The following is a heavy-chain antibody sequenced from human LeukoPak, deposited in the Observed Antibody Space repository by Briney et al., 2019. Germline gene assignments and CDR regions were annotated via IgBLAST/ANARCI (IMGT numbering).Heavy chain of an antibody. CDR3: ATGRFLEWLLDY. CDR2: FDPEDGET. V-gene: IGHV1-24*01. Sequence: APVKVSCKVSGYTLTELSMHWVRQAPGKGLEWMGGFDPEDGETIYAQKFQGRVTMTEDTSTDTAYMELSSLRSEDTAVYYCATGRFLEWLLDYWGQGTLVTVSS. CDR1: GYTLTELS. J-gene: IGHJ4*02. D-gene: IGHD3-3*01.